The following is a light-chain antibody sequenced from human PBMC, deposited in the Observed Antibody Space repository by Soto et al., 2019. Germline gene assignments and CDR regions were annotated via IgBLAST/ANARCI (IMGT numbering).Light chain of an antibody. V-gene: IGKV3D-15*01. J-gene: IGKJ3*01. CDR2: GTS. Sequence: EIVMTQSPATLSVSPGERATLSCRASQSVSSNLAWYQQKPGQAPRLLIYGTSSRATGIPDRFSGSGSGTEFTLTISSLQPDDFATYYCQQYNSYPITFGPGTKVDI. CDR3: QQYNSYPIT. CDR1: QSVSSN.